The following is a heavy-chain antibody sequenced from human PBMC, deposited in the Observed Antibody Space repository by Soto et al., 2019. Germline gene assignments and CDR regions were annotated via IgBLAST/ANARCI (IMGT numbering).Heavy chain of an antibody. CDR3: AREGDYYDSSGPSTDV. Sequence: PGGSLRLSCAASGFTFSSYAMHWVRQAPGKGLEWVAVISYDGSNKYYADSVKGRFTISRDNSKNTLYLQVNSLRAEDTAVYCCAREGDYYDSSGPSTDVWGQGTTVTVSS. V-gene: IGHV3-30-3*01. CDR1: GFTFSSYA. CDR2: ISYDGSNK. J-gene: IGHJ6*02. D-gene: IGHD3-22*01.